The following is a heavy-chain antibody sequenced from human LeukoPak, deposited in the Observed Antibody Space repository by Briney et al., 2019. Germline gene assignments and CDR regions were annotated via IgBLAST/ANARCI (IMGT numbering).Heavy chain of an antibody. D-gene: IGHD5-18*01. Sequence: PGGSLRLSCAASGFTVSSNYMSWVRQAPGKGLEWVAIIWYDGSNKLYVDSVKGRFTISRDNSKNTLYLQMNSLRAEDTAVYYCAKGPSDTAMATAFDYWGQGTLVTVSS. CDR1: GFTVSSNY. CDR2: IWYDGSNK. CDR3: AKGPSDTAMATAFDY. V-gene: IGHV3-33*06. J-gene: IGHJ4*02.